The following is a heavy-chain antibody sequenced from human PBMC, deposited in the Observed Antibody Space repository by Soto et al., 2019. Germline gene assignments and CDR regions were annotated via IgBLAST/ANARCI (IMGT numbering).Heavy chain of an antibody. CDR3: ARVRAARLGGYYYYGMDV. CDR1: GGSISSYY. CDR2: IYYSGST. J-gene: IGHJ6*02. D-gene: IGHD6-6*01. Sequence: PSETLSLTCTVSGGSISSYYWSWIRQPPGKGLEWIGYIYYSGSTNYNPSLKSRVTISVDTSKNQFSLKLSSVTAADTAVYYCARVRAARLGGYYYYGMDVWGQGTTVTVSS. V-gene: IGHV4-59*01.